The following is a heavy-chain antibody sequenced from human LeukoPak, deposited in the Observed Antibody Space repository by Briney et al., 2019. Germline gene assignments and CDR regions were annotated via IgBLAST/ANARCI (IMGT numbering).Heavy chain of an antibody. J-gene: IGHJ4*02. CDR1: GGSISNYY. CDR2: IYYSGST. V-gene: IGHV4-59*12. Sequence: PSKTLSLTCTVSGGSISNYYWSWIRQPPGKGLDWIGYIYYSGSTNYNPSLKSRVTISVDTSKNQFSLKLSSVTAADTAVYFCARGPPTDYYDSSGFYYVFDYWGQGTLVTVSS. D-gene: IGHD3-22*01. CDR3: ARGPPTDYYDSSGFYYVFDY.